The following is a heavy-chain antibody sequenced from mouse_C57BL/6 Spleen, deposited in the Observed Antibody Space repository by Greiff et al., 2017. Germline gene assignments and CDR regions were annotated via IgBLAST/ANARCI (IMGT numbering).Heavy chain of an antibody. J-gene: IGHJ2*01. V-gene: IGHV5-6*01. CDR1: GFTFSSYG. Sequence: EVKVVESGGDLVKPGGSLKLSCAASGFTFSSYGMSWVRQTPDKRLEWVATISSGGSYTYYPDSVKGRFTISRDNAKNTLYLQMSSLKSEDTAMYCCARQGGYYFDYWGQGTTLTVSS. CDR2: ISSGGSYT. CDR3: ARQGGYYFDY.